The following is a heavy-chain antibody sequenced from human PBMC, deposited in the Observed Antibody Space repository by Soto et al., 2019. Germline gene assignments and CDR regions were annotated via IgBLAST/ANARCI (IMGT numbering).Heavy chain of an antibody. J-gene: IGHJ4*02. CDR3: ARRYDRSGYYRFDY. CDR2: IHHTGST. Sequence: ETLSLTCSVSGRSISEINSYWGWIRQTPGEGLEWIGTIHHTGSTYYNPSLKSRVAISVDTSKNLFSLNLSSVTAADTAVYYCARRYDRSGYYRFDYWGQGTMVTVSS. D-gene: IGHD3-22*01. V-gene: IGHV4-39*01. CDR1: GRSISEINSY.